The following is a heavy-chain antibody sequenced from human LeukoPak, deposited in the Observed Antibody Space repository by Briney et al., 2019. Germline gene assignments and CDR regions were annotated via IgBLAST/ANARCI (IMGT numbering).Heavy chain of an antibody. CDR1: GFTFSSYW. J-gene: IGHJ3*02. V-gene: IGHV3-7*01. Sequence: GGSLRLSCAASGFTFSSYWMSWVRQAPGKGLDWVANINQDGSEKYYVDSVKGRFTISRDNAKNSLYLQMNSLRAEDTAVYYSARGNGDPYAFDIWGQGTMVTVSS. CDR3: ARGNGDPYAFDI. CDR2: INQDGSEK. D-gene: IGHD2-21*02.